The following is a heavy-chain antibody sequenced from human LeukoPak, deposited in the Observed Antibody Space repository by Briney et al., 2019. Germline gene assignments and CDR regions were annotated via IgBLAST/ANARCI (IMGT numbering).Heavy chain of an antibody. CDR1: GFTFNSYS. J-gene: IGHJ3*02. V-gene: IGHV3-21*01. D-gene: IGHD6-19*01. CDR3: ASSGRYRNAFDI. Sequence: GGSLRLSCAASGFTFNSYSMSWVRQAPGKGLEWVSSISSSSSSIYYADSVKGRFTISRDNAKNSLYLQMNSLRAEDTAVYYCASSGRYRNAFDIWGQGTMVTVSS. CDR2: ISSSSSSI.